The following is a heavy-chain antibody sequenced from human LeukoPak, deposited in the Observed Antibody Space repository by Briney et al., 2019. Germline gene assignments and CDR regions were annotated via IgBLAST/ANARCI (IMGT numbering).Heavy chain of an antibody. V-gene: IGHV1-2*02. CDR3: ATTFSGSYPEIDY. CDR2: LNPSTGAT. J-gene: IGHJ4*02. CDR1: GYSFTGYF. D-gene: IGHD6-19*01. Sequence: GASVKVSCKASGYSFTGYFIHWVRQAPGQGLEWMGRLNPSTGATNCAQTFQGRVTMTRDTSIDTAYMEVSALSSDNTAVYYCATTFSGSYPEIDYWGQGTLVTVSS.